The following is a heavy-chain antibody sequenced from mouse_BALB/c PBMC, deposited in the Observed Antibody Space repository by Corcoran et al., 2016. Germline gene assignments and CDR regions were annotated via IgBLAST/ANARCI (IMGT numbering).Heavy chain of an antibody. V-gene: IGHV14-3*02. CDR3: GRSREGNYVVY. Sequence: EVQLQQSGAELVKPRASVKLSCTASGFNIKDTYMHCVKQRPEQGLWWIGSIDPANGSTKYDPKFQGKATMTADTSYNTVYLQRSSLTSEATAVYDCGRSREGNYVVYWGQGTTLTVSS. D-gene: IGHD2-1*01. CDR1: GFNIKDTY. J-gene: IGHJ2*01. CDR2: IDPANGST.